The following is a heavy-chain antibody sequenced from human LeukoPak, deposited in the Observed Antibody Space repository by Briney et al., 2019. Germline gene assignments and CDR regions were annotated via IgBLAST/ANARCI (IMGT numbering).Heavy chain of an antibody. CDR3: ARDWDSSSWYSNYFDY. V-gene: IGHV3-7*01. D-gene: IGHD6-13*01. J-gene: IGHJ4*02. Sequence: PGGSLRLSCAASGFTFSSYWMSWVRQAPGKGLEWVANIKQDGSEKYYVDSVKGRFTISRDNAKNSLYLQMNSLRAEDTAVYYCARDWDSSSWYSNYFDYWGQGTLVTVSS. CDR1: GFTFSSYW. CDR2: IKQDGSEK.